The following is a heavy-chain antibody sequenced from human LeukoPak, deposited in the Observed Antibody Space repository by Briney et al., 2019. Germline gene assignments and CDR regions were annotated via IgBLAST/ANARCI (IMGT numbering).Heavy chain of an antibody. CDR1: GGSISSFY. V-gene: IGHV4-59*01. CDR3: ARQSFDYSGNSFFDH. Sequence: SETLSLTCTVSGGSISSFYWSWIRQFPGKGLEWIAYIYNTGSTNFNPSLKSRVTISVDTSKNQFSLKLRSVTAADTAMYYCARQSFDYSGNSFFDHWGQGTLLTVSS. J-gene: IGHJ4*02. D-gene: IGHD4-23*01. CDR2: IYNTGST.